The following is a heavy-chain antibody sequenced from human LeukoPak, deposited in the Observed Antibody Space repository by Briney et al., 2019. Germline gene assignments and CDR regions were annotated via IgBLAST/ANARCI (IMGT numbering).Heavy chain of an antibody. J-gene: IGHJ3*01. Sequence: PGGSLRLSCVASGIPFSVSGMHWVRQDPGKGLEWVTFIQYDGFHKYYAKSVEGRFTISRDNSRNTVYLQMTSLRGGDTGIYYCVRECSSRQIGAFDVWGQGTMVTVSS. CDR3: VRECSSRQIGAFDV. CDR1: GIPFSVSG. V-gene: IGHV3-30*02. CDR2: IQYDGFHK. D-gene: IGHD6-6*01.